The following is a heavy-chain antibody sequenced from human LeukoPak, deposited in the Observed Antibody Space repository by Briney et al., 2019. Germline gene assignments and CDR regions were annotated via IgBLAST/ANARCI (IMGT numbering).Heavy chain of an antibody. J-gene: IGHJ4*02. CDR2: IYYSGST. CDR1: GGSISSGDYY. D-gene: IGHD4-17*01. CDR3: ARAVDYGDYFDY. Sequence: PSETLSLTCTVSGGSISSGDYYWSWIRHPPGKGLEWIGYIYYSGSTYYNPSLKSRVTISVDTPKNQFSLKLSSVTAADTAVYYCARAVDYGDYFDYWGQGTLVTVSS. V-gene: IGHV4-30-4*01.